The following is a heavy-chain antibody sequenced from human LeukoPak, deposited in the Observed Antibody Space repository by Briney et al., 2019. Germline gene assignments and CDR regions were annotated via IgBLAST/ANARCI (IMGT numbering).Heavy chain of an antibody. D-gene: IGHD6-19*01. CDR3: AKDATRSSGWFHFDY. CDR2: INNSGGST. Sequence: PGGSLRLSCAASGFTFSSYDMSWVRQGPGKGLEWVSGINNSGGSTYHADSVKGRFTISRDNSKNTLYLQMNSLRAEDTAVYYCAKDATRSSGWFHFDYWGQGTLVTVSS. V-gene: IGHV3-23*01. CDR1: GFTFSSYD. J-gene: IGHJ4*02.